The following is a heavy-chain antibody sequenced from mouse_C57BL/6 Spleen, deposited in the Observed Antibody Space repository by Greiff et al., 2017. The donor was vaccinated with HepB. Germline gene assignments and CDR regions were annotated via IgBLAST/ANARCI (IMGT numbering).Heavy chain of an antibody. J-gene: IGHJ4*01. CDR3: ARIQLGPYYAMDY. CDR2: ISSGSSTI. CDR1: GFTFSDYG. D-gene: IGHD4-1*02. V-gene: IGHV5-17*01. Sequence: EVKLVESGGGLVKPGGSLKLSCAASGFTFSDYGMHWVRQAPEKGLEWVAYISSGSSTIYYADTVKGRFTISRDNAKNTLFLQMTSLRSEDTAMYYCARIQLGPYYAMDYWGQGTSVTVSS.